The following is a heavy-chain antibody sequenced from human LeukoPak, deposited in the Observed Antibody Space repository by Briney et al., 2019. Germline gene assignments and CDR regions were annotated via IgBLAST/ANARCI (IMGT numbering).Heavy chain of an antibody. V-gene: IGHV4-59*11. CDR3: ARGSSSSWEYYYYYGMDV. Sequence: SETLSLTCTVSGGTISSHYWSWIRQSPGKGLEWIGYIYYSGSTNHSPSLKSRVTISVDTSKNQLSLKLSSVTAADTAVYYCARGSSSSWEYYYYYGMDVWGQGTTVTVSS. J-gene: IGHJ6*02. CDR1: GGTISSHY. D-gene: IGHD6-13*01. CDR2: IYYSGST.